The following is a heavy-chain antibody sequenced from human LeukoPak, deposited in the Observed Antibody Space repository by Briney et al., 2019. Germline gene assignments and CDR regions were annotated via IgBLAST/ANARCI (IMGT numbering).Heavy chain of an antibody. V-gene: IGHV4-59*01. CDR2: IYYSGST. CDR1: GGSISSYY. D-gene: IGHD2-2*01. CDR3: ARGNHIAVVPAAILFDP. Sequence: SETLSLTCTVSGGSISSYYWSWLRQPPGKGLEWVGYIYYSGSTNYNPSLKSRVTITAEASNKQFTLKLSSVTAADTAVYYYARGNHIAVVPAAILFDPWGQGTLVTVSS. J-gene: IGHJ5*02.